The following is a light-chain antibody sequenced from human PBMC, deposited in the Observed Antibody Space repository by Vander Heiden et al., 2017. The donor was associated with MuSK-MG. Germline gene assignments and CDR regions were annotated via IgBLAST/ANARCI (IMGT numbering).Light chain of an antibody. CDR3: QQYDSDPLT. Sequence: IRMTQSPSSLSASTGDRVTITCRASQGISSYLAWYQQKPGKAPQLLIYGASTLQSGVPPRFSGRGSGTDFTLTISFLQSEDFATYYCQQYDSDPLTFGQGTRLEIK. V-gene: IGKV1-8*01. J-gene: IGKJ5*01. CDR1: QGISSY. CDR2: GAS.